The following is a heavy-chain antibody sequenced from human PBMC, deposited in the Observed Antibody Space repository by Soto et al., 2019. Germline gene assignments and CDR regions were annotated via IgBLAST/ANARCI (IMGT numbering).Heavy chain of an antibody. V-gene: IGHV4-39*01. CDR1: SGSMSSSSYY. CDR3: ARHGYCSSTSCYKRVSFYYYYMDV. D-gene: IGHD2-2*02. CDR2: IYYSGST. J-gene: IGHJ6*03. Sequence: SESLSLTCTVSSGSMSSSSYYWGWIRQPPGKGLEWIGSIYYSGSTYYNPSLKSRVTISVDTSKNQFSLKLSSVTAADTAVYYCARHGYCSSTSCYKRVSFYYYYMDVWGKGTTVTVSS.